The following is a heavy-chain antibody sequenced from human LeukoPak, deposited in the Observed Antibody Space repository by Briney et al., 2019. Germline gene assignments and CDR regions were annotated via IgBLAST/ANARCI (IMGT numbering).Heavy chain of an antibody. V-gene: IGHV3-48*03. D-gene: IGHD2-2*01. CDR2: ISSSGSTT. CDR3: AKDRIIVLPPAIAPVDY. CDR1: GFTFSSYE. J-gene: IGHJ4*02. Sequence: PGGSLRLSCAASGFTFSSYEMNWVRQAPGKGLEWVSYISSSGSTTYYADSVKGRFTISRDNAKNSLYLQMNSLRAEDTALYYCAKDRIIVLPPAIAPVDYWGQGTLVTVSS.